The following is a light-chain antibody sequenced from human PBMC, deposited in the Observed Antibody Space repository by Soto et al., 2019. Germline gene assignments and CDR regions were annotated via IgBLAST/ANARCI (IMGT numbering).Light chain of an antibody. CDR1: SSDVGGYNY. J-gene: IGLJ2*01. CDR3: SSYTSSSTIVV. Sequence: QSALTQPASVSGSPGQSITISCTGTSSDVGGYNYVSWYQQHPGKAPKLMIYDVSNRPSGVSNRFSGSKSGNTASLTISGVQAEDEADYYCSSYTSSSTIVVFGGGTKLTFL. CDR2: DVS. V-gene: IGLV2-14*01.